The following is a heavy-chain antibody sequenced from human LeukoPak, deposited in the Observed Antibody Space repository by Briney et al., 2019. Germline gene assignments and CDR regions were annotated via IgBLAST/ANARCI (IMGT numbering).Heavy chain of an antibody. CDR3: ARGPGRSTTSCPYYFDY. CDR1: GYTFTNYD. J-gene: IGHJ4*02. V-gene: IGHV1-8*01. CDR2: MNPNSGNT. Sequence: ASVKVSCKASGYTFTNYDINWVRQASGQGLDWMGWMNPNSGNTGYAQKFQGRVTMTRNTSISTAYMELSSLRSEDTAVYYCARGPGRSTTSCPYYFDYWGQGTLVTVSS. D-gene: IGHD2-2*01.